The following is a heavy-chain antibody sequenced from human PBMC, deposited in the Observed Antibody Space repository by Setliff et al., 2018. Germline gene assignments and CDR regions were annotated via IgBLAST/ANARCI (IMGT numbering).Heavy chain of an antibody. V-gene: IGHV4-34*01. Sequence: SETLSLTCTVYGGSFSDYWWSWIRQLPGKGLEWIAEIHHSGSTNFHPSLKSRVAISVDPSKNQFYLNLRSVTAADTAVYYCARGKIRITMIVVPTGGAFDIWGQGTMVTVSS. J-gene: IGHJ3*02. CDR1: GGSFSDYW. CDR2: IHHSGST. D-gene: IGHD3-22*01. CDR3: ARGKIRITMIVVPTGGAFDI.